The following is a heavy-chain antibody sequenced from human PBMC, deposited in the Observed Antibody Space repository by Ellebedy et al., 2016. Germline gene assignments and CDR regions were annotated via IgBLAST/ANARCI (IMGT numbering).Heavy chain of an antibody. CDR2: IKSKTDGGAS. V-gene: IGHV3-15*01. Sequence: GGSLRPSCAASGFTFSNAWMNWVRQAPGKGLEWVARIKSKTDGGASDYAAPVKGRFTISRDDSKNTLYLQMNILKTEDTAVYFCTTVYRYNYDSVWGQGTLVTVSS. CDR3: TTVYRYNYDSV. D-gene: IGHD5-18*01. J-gene: IGHJ4*02. CDR1: GFTFSNAW.